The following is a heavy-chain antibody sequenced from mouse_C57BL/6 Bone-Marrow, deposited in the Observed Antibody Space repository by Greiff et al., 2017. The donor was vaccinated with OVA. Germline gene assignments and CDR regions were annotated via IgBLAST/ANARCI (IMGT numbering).Heavy chain of an antibody. V-gene: IGHV2-2*01. CDR3: ARDELGPSSPFYYAMDY. D-gene: IGHD4-1*01. J-gene: IGHJ4*01. CDR2: IWSGGST. Sequence: VQLQESGPGLVQPSQSLSITCTVSGFSLTSYGVHWVRQSPGKGLEWLGVIWSGGSTDYNAAFISRLSISKDNSKSQVFFKMNSLQADDTAIYYCARDELGPSSPFYYAMDYWGQGTSVTVSS. CDR1: GFSLTSYG.